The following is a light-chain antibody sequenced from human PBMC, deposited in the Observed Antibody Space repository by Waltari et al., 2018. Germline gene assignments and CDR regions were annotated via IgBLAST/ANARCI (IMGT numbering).Light chain of an antibody. CDR2: RAS. V-gene: IGKV3-20*01. Sequence: EIVLTQSPGTASLSPGERVTLSCRASQSVGSSSLAWYQQKPGQAPRLVIYRASRRATGIPDRCSGSGSGTDFSLTISRLEPEDFAVYYCQQHGTLPATFGQGTKVEIK. CDR3: QQHGTLPAT. J-gene: IGKJ1*01. CDR1: QSVGSSS.